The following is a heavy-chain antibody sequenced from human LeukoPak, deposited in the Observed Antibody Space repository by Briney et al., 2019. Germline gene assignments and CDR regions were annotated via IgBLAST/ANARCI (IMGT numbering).Heavy chain of an antibody. CDR3: ASSVYSGSSWYNWFDP. CDR1: GGSISSYY. J-gene: IGHJ5*02. CDR2: IYYSGST. Sequence: SETLSLTCTVSGGSISSYYWSWIRQPPGKGLEWIGYIYYSGSTNYNPSLKSRVTISVDTSKNQFSLKLSSVTAADTAVYFCASSVYSGSSWYNWFDPWGQGTLVTVSS. V-gene: IGHV4-59*01. D-gene: IGHD6-13*01.